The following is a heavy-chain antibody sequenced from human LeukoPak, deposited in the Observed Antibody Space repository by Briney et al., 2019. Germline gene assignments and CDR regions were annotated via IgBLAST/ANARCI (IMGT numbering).Heavy chain of an antibody. D-gene: IGHD3-22*01. J-gene: IGHJ5*02. CDR2: MNPNSGNT. Sequence: ASVKVSCKASGYTFTTYDINWVRQATGQGLEWIGWMNPNSGNTVYAQKFQGRVTMTRNTSISTAYMELSSLRSEDTAVYHCARMSYYDSSGDNWFDPWGQGTLVTVSS. CDR3: ARMSYYDSSGDNWFDP. CDR1: GYTFTTYD. V-gene: IGHV1-8*01.